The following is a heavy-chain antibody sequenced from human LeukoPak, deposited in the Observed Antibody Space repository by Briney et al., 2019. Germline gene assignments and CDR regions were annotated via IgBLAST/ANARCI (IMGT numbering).Heavy chain of an antibody. Sequence: GGSLRLSCAASGFTFRSKWMHWVRQAPGKGLVWVSRINTDGSIRSYADSVKGRFTISRDNAKNTLYLEVNSLRVEDTAVYYCVRDLEIVTTPAGITPGDDFDYWGQGALVTVSA. V-gene: IGHV3-74*01. CDR2: INTDGSIR. CDR1: GFTFRSKW. J-gene: IGHJ4*02. D-gene: IGHD1-1*01. CDR3: VRDLEIVTTPAGITPGDDFDY.